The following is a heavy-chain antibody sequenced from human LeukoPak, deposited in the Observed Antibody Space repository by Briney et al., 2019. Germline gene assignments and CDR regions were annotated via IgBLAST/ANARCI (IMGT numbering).Heavy chain of an antibody. CDR3: ARDLHRDDTDY. CDR1: GGSISSYY. CDR2: IYYSGST. D-gene: IGHD3-9*01. J-gene: IGHJ4*02. Sequence: SETLSLTCTVSGGSISSYYWSWIRQPPGKGLEWIGYIYYSGSTNYNPSLKSRVTISVDTSKNQFSLKLSSVTAADTAVYYCARDLHRDDTDYWGQGTLVTVSS. V-gene: IGHV4-59*01.